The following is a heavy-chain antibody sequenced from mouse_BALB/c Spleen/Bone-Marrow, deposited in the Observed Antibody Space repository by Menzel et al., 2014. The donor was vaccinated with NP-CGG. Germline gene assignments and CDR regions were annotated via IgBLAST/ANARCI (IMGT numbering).Heavy chain of an antibody. CDR3: ARRPWFAY. CDR2: INPGTGGA. Sequence: VQLQQSGAEQVRPGTSVKVSCKAAGYAFTYYLIDWIKQRPGQRPGQGLEWIGVINPGTGGANYNEKFEGRATLTADNSSSTAHMQLSSLTSDDSAVYFCARRPWFAYWGQGTLVTVSA. CDR1: GYAFTYYL. V-gene: IGHV1-54*01. J-gene: IGHJ3*01.